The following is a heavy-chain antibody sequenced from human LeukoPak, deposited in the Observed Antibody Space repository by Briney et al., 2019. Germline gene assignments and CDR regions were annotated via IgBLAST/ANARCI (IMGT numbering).Heavy chain of an antibody. Sequence: GGSLRLSCAASGFTFSSYSMNWVRQAPGNGLEWVSSISSSSSYIYYADSVKGRFTISRDNAKNSLYLQMNSLRAEDTAVYYCARDGAITKVRGPLDYWGQGTLVTVSS. CDR3: ARDGAITKVRGPLDY. D-gene: IGHD3-10*01. CDR1: GFTFSSYS. J-gene: IGHJ4*02. V-gene: IGHV3-21*01. CDR2: ISSSSSYI.